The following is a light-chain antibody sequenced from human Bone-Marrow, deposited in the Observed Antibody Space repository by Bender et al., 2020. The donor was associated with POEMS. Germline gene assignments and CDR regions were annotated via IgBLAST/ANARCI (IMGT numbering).Light chain of an antibody. CDR1: SSDVGGYNF. CDR3: AAWEDSLNGWV. Sequence: QSALTQPASVSGSPGQSITISCTGTSSDVGGYNFVSWFQQHPGKAPKLIIYDVSDRPSGVSNRFSGSKSGNTASLAISGLQSEDEADYYCAAWEDSLNGWVFGGGTKLTVL. CDR2: DVS. V-gene: IGLV2-14*03. J-gene: IGLJ3*02.